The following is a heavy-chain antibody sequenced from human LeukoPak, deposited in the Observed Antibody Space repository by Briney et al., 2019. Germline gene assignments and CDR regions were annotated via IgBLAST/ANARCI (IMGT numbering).Heavy chain of an antibody. CDR1: GFTFSSYN. CDR2: ISSSNRTI. Sequence: PGGSLRLSCAASGFTFSSYNMNWVRQAPGKGLEWVSYISSSNRTIYYADSVKGRFTLSRDNAKNSLYLQMNSLRAEDTAVYYCAKGERSYSSGWYFDYWGQGTLVTVSS. J-gene: IGHJ4*02. V-gene: IGHV3-48*04. D-gene: IGHD6-19*01. CDR3: AKGERSYSSGWYFDY.